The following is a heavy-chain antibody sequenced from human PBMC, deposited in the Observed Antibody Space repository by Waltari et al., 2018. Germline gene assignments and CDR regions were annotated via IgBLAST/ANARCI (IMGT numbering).Heavy chain of an antibody. CDR2: INPSGGST. V-gene: IGHV1-46*01. J-gene: IGHJ6*02. Sequence: QVQLVQSGAEVKKPGASVTVSCKASGYTFTSYYMHWVRQAPGQGLEWMGIINPSGGSTSYAQKFQGRVTMTRDTSTSTVYMELSSLRSEDTAVYYCARPGALDYYYYGMDVWGQGTTVTVSS. CDR1: GYTFTSYY. CDR3: ARPGALDYYYYGMDV. D-gene: IGHD1-26*01.